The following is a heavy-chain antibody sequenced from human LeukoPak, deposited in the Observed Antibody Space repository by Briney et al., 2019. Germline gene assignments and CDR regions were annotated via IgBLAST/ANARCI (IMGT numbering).Heavy chain of an antibody. Sequence: SETLSLTCTVSGGSISSSSYYWSWIRQHPGKGLEWIGYIYYSGSTYYNPSLKSRVTISVDTSKNQFSLKLSSVTAADTAVYYCARVSTGTTGYYYYYGMDVWGQGTTVTVSS. CDR1: GGSISSSSYY. J-gene: IGHJ6*02. CDR3: ARVSTGTTGYYYYYGMDV. V-gene: IGHV4-31*03. CDR2: IYYSGST. D-gene: IGHD1-1*01.